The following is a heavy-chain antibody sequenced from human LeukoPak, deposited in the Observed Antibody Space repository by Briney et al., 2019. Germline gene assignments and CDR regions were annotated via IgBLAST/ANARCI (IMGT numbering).Heavy chain of an antibody. CDR3: ERGPASNYNSVYYFDY. D-gene: IGHD5-24*01. Sequence: ASVKVSCKASGDSFTSDDINWVRQATGQGLEWMGWMNPNRGNTGYAQKFQGRVTMTRNTSITTAYMELNSLRCEETALHYSERGPASNYNSVYYFDYWGQGALVTVSS. J-gene: IGHJ4*02. V-gene: IGHV1-8*01. CDR1: GDSFTSDD. CDR2: MNPNRGNT.